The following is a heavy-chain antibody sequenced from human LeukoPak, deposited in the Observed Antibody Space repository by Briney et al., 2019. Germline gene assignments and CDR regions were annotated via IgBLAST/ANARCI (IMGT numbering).Heavy chain of an antibody. J-gene: IGHJ4*02. CDR2: IIPIFGTA. CDR3: ARVVKEGYYGSGSYYGY. D-gene: IGHD3-10*01. CDR1: GGTFSSYA. V-gene: IGHV1-69*13. Sequence: ASVKVSCEASGGTFSSYAISWVRQAPGQGLEWMGGIIPIFGTANYAQKFQGRVTITADESTSTAYMELSSLRSEDTAVYYCARVVKEGYYGSGSYYGYWGQGTLVTVSS.